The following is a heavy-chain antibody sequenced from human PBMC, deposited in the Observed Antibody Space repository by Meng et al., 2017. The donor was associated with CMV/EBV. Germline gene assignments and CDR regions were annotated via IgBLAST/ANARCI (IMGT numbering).Heavy chain of an antibody. V-gene: IGHV3-21*01. CDR1: GFTFSSYS. CDR3: ARVPELGLYYFDY. Sequence: GESLKISCAASGFTFSSYSMNWVRQAPGKGLEWVSSISSSSSYIYYADSVKGRFTISRDNAKNSLYLQMNSLRAEDTAVYYCARVPELGLYYFDYWGQGTLVTVSS. CDR2: ISSSSSYI. J-gene: IGHJ4*02. D-gene: IGHD1-14*01.